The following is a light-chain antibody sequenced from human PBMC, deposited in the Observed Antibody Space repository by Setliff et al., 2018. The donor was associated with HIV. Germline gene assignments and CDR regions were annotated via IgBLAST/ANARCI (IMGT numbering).Light chain of an antibody. CDR3: CSSTGSNTYV. CDR2: QAS. CDR1: SGDVGRYNL. V-gene: IGLV2-23*01. Sequence: QSALTQPASVSGSPGQSITISCTGTSGDVGRYNLVSWYQQQPGKPPKLMIYQASKRPSGVSNRFSGSKSGNTASLTISGLQAEDEAGYYCCSSTGSNTYVFGTGTKVTVL. J-gene: IGLJ1*01.